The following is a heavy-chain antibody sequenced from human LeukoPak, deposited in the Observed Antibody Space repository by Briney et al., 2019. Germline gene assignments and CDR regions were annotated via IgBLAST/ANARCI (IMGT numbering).Heavy chain of an antibody. CDR2: IFYSGTT. CDR3: ARERGSEDAEYFHL. V-gene: IGHV4-59*01. CDR1: GGSISSSY. Sequence: SETLSLICTVSGGSISSSYWTWTRQPPGKGLEWIGNIFYSGTTNYNPSLKSRVTISVDTSKNQLTLYLSSVTAANTAVYYCARERGSEDAEYFHLWGQGTLVTVSS. D-gene: IGHD3-10*01. J-gene: IGHJ1*01.